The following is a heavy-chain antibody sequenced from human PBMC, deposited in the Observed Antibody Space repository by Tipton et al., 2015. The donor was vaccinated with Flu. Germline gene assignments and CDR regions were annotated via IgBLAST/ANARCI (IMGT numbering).Heavy chain of an antibody. D-gene: IGHD4-11*01. CDR3: ARGDYSNYVSDPKTWFDP. V-gene: IGHV3-7*01. CDR2: IKQDGSEK. J-gene: IGHJ5*02. Sequence: GSLRLSCAASGFTFSGYGMHWVRQAPGKGPEWVANIKQDGSEKNYVDSVKGRFTISRGNAKNSLYLQMNSLRAEDTAVYHCARGDYSNYVSDPKTWFDPWGQGILVTVSS. CDR1: GFTFSGYG.